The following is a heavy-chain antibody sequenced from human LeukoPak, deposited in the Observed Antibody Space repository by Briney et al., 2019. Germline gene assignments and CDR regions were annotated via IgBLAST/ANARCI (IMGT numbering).Heavy chain of an antibody. CDR3: ASSSGWYGAFDI. V-gene: IGHV4-30-2*01. D-gene: IGHD6-19*01. CDR2: IYHSGGT. J-gene: IGHJ3*02. CDR1: GGSISSGGYY. Sequence: SQTLSLTCTVSGGSISSGGYYWSWIRQPPGKGLEWIGYIYHSGGTYYNPSLKSRVTISVDRSKNQFSLKLSSVTAADTAVYYCASSSGWYGAFDIWGQGTMVTVSS.